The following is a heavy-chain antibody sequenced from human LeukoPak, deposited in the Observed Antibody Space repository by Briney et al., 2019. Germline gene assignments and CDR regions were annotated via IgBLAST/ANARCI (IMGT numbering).Heavy chain of an antibody. V-gene: IGHV4-30-4*01. CDR3: ARDGWFGELFWFDP. Sequence: QTSETLSLTCTVSGGSISSGDYYWSWIRQPPGKGLEWIGYIYYSGSTYYNPSLKSRVTISLDTSKNQFSLKLSSVTAADTAVYYCARDGWFGELFWFDPWGQGTLVTVSS. CDR2: IYYSGST. CDR1: GGSISSGDYY. D-gene: IGHD3-10*01. J-gene: IGHJ5*02.